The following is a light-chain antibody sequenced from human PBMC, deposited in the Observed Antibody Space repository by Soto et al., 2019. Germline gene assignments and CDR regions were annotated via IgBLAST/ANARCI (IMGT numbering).Light chain of an antibody. CDR3: MQSIKDLS. V-gene: IGKV2D-29*01. CDR1: QSLLYRDGKTY. Sequence: DIVMTQTPLSLSVTPGQSASISCKSSQSLLYRDGKTYVYWYLQKPGQAPQLLIHELSNRFSGEPERFSGNGSGTDFTLKISRVEAEDAGIYYCMQSIKDLSVGGGTKVEIK. CDR2: ELS. J-gene: IGKJ4*01.